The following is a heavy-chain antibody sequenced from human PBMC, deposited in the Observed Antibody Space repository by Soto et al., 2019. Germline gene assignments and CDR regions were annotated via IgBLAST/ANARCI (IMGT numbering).Heavy chain of an antibody. D-gene: IGHD3-10*01. Sequence: PSETLSLTCTVSGGSISSYYWSWIRQPPGKGLEWIGYIYYSGSTNYNPSLKSRVTISVDTSKNQFSLKLSSVTAADTAVYYCARDKGRGWNPLYYFDYWGQGTLVTVSS. CDR2: IYYSGST. J-gene: IGHJ4*02. CDR3: ARDKGRGWNPLYYFDY. V-gene: IGHV4-59*01. CDR1: GGSISSYY.